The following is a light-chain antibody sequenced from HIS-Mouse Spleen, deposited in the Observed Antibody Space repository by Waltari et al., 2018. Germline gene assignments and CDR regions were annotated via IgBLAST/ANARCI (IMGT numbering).Light chain of an antibody. CDR1: QGISSY. CDR2: AAS. V-gene: IGKV1-8*01. Sequence: AIRMTQSPSSFSASTGDRVTITCRASQGISSYLAWYQQIPGKAPKLLIYAASTLQSGVPSRFSGSGSGTDFTLTISCLQSEDFATYYWQQYYSYPLFTFGPGTKVDIK. J-gene: IGKJ3*01. CDR3: QQYYSYPLFT.